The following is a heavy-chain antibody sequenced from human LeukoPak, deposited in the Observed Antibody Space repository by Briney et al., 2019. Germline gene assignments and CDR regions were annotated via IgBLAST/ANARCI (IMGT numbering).Heavy chain of an antibody. Sequence: GGSLRLSCAASGFTFSSYSMNWVRQAPGKGLEWVSSISSSSSYIYYADSVKGRFTISRDNAKTSLYLQMNSLRAEDTAVYYCANGDGQFYFDYWGQGSLVTVSS. D-gene: IGHD5-24*01. CDR3: ANGDGQFYFDY. J-gene: IGHJ4*02. CDR1: GFTFSSYS. CDR2: ISSSSSYI. V-gene: IGHV3-21*01.